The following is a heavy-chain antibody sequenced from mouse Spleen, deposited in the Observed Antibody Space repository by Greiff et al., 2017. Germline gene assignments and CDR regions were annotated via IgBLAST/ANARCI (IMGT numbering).Heavy chain of an antibody. V-gene: IGHV5-9*04. CDR2: ISSGGGNT. J-gene: IGHJ1*01. CDR3: ARRGYGSSQSYWYFDV. Sequence: EVKLMESGGGLVKLGGSLKLSCAASGFTFSSYAMSWVRQTPEKRLEWVATISSGGGNTYYPDSVKGRFTISRDNAKNTLYLQMSSLKSEDTAMYYCARRGYGSSQSYWYFDVWGAGTTVTVSS. CDR1: GFTFSSYA. D-gene: IGHD1-1*01.